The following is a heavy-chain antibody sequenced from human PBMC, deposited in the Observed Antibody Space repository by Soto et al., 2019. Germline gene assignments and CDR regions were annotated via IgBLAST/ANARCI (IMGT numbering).Heavy chain of an antibody. Sequence: SETLSLTCTVSGGSISSSSYYWGWIRQPPGKGLEWIGSIYYSGSTYYNPSLKSRVTISVDTSKNQFSLKLSSVTAADTAVYYCARHSGYSSGWYDVTNWSADRSGPKFDYWGQGTLVTVSS. V-gene: IGHV4-39*01. CDR1: GGSISSSSYY. CDR3: ARHSGYSSGWYDVTNWSADRSGPKFDY. D-gene: IGHD6-19*01. CDR2: IYYSGST. J-gene: IGHJ4*02.